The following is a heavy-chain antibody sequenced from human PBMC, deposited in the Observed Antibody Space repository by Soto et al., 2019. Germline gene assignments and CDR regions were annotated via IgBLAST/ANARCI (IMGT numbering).Heavy chain of an antibody. Sequence: GGSLRLSCAASGFTFSSYGMHWVRQAPGKGLEWVAVISYDGSNKYYADSVKGRFTISRDNSKNTLYLQMNSLRAEDTAVYYCAKATPGPRYFDWFNYYYYGMDVWGQGTTVTVSS. CDR2: ISYDGSNK. D-gene: IGHD3-9*01. J-gene: IGHJ6*02. V-gene: IGHV3-30*18. CDR1: GFTFSSYG. CDR3: AKATPGPRYFDWFNYYYYGMDV.